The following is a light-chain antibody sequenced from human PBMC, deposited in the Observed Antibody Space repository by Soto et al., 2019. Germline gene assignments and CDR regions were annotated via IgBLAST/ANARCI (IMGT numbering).Light chain of an antibody. J-gene: IGLJ1*01. CDR3: SSYAGSRTYV. CDR2: EGS. Sequence: QSALTQPASVSGSPGQSITISCTGTSSDVGSYNLVSWYQQHPGKAPKLMIYEGSKRPSGVSNRFSGSRSGNTASLTISGLLAEDEADYYCSSYAGSRTYVFGTGTKLTV. CDR1: SSDVGSYNL. V-gene: IGLV2-23*01.